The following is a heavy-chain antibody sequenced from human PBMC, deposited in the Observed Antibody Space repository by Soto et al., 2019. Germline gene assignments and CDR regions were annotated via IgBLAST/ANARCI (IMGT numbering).Heavy chain of an antibody. Sequence: QVQLVQSGAEVKKPGSSVKVSCKASGGTFSSYAISWVRQAPGQGLEWMGGIIPIFGTANYAQKFQGRVTITADESTSTAYMELSSLRSEDTAVYYCVRGDKCGDGYSPNWSFDLLGRGTLVNVSS. CDR3: VRGDKCGDGYSPNWSFDL. V-gene: IGHV1-69*01. J-gene: IGHJ2*01. CDR1: GGTFSSYA. D-gene: IGHD2-21*02. CDR2: IIPIFGTA.